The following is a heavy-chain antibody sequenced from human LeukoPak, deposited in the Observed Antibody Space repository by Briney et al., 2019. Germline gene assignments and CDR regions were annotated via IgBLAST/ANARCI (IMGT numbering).Heavy chain of an antibody. CDR2: IIPIFGTA. CDR3: ARDRSRPEYSSGWGPFDY. J-gene: IGHJ4*02. Sequence: SVKVSCKASGGTFSSYAISWVRQAPGQGLEWMGGIIPIFGTANYAQKFQGRVTITTDESTSTAYMELSSLRSGDTAVYYCARDRSRPEYSSGWGPFDYWGQGTLVTVSS. V-gene: IGHV1-69*05. D-gene: IGHD6-19*01. CDR1: GGTFSSYA.